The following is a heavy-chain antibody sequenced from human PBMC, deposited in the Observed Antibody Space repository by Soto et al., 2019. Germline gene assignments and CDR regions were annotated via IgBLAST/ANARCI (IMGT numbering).Heavy chain of an antibody. Sequence: SETLSLTCTVSGGSISGYYWSWIRQPPGTGLEWIGEINHSGSTNYNPSLKSRVTISVDTSKNQFSLKLTSVTAADTAVYYCARTSGYYLYDYWGQGTLVTVSS. CDR3: ARTSGYYLYDY. J-gene: IGHJ4*02. CDR2: INHSGST. V-gene: IGHV4-34*01. D-gene: IGHD3-22*01. CDR1: GGSISGYY.